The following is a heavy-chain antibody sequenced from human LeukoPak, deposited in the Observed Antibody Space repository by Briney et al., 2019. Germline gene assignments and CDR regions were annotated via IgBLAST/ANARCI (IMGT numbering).Heavy chain of an antibody. V-gene: IGHV3-9*01. CDR3: AKSGPDSSSTNCYEEYFDY. Sequence: GGSLRLSCAASGFTFDDYAMHWVRQAPGKGLEWVSGISWNSGSIGYADSVKGRFTISRDNSKNTVYLQMNSLRAEDTAVYYCAKSGPDSSSTNCYEEYFDYWGQGTLVTVSS. J-gene: IGHJ4*02. D-gene: IGHD2-2*01. CDR1: GFTFDDYA. CDR2: ISWNSGSI.